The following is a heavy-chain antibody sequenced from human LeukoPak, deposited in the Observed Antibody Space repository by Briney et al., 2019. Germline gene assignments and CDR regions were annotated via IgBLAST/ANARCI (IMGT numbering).Heavy chain of an antibody. Sequence: SGTLSLTCTVSGGSISSYYWSWIRQPPGKGLEWIGYIYYSGSTNYNPSLKSRVTISVDTSKNQFSLKLSSVTAADTAVYYCARCGPVSGYYYNHDAFDIWGQRTMVTVSS. V-gene: IGHV4-59*01. CDR3: ARCGPVSGYYYNHDAFDI. CDR1: GGSISSYY. J-gene: IGHJ3*02. D-gene: IGHD3-22*01. CDR2: IYYSGST.